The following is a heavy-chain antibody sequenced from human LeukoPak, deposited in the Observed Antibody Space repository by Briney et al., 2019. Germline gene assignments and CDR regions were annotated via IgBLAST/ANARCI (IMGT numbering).Heavy chain of an antibody. Sequence: PSETLSLTCTVSGGSIRGSSYYWGWIRQPPGKGLEWIGSMYYSGPTYYNPSLKSRVTISVDTSKNQFSLKLSSVTAADTAVYYCARGQGGYYYGSEKILGYDYWGQGTLVTVSS. CDR2: MYYSGPT. CDR1: GGSIRGSSYY. V-gene: IGHV4-39*07. D-gene: IGHD3-10*01. J-gene: IGHJ4*02. CDR3: ARGQGGYYYGSEKILGYDY.